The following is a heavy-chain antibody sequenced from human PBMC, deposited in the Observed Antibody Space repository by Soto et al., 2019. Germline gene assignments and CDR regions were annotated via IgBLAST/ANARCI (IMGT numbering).Heavy chain of an antibody. V-gene: IGHV4-34*01. CDR2: INHSGST. J-gene: IGHJ4*02. CDR1: GGSFSGYY. CDR3: ARVRAIVGATVDY. D-gene: IGHD1-26*01. Sequence: SETLSLTCAVYGGSFSGYYWSWIRQPPGKGLEWIGEINHSGSTNYNPSLKSRVTISVDTSKNQFSLKLSSVTAADTAVYYCARVRAIVGATVDYWGQGTLVTVSS.